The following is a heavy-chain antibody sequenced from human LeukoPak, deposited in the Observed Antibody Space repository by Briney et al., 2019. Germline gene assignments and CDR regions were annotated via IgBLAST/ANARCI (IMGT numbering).Heavy chain of an antibody. D-gene: IGHD3-10*01. J-gene: IGHJ4*02. CDR3: ARDLGDAKVLDGSGSYQPGY. CDR2: IIPIFGTA. V-gene: IGHV1-69*13. Sequence: ASVKVSCKASGGTFSSYAISWVRQAPGQGLEWMGGIIPIFGTANYAQKFQGRVTITADESTSTAYMELSSLRSEDTAVYYCARDLGDAKVLDGSGSYQPGYWGQGTLVTVSS. CDR1: GGTFSSYA.